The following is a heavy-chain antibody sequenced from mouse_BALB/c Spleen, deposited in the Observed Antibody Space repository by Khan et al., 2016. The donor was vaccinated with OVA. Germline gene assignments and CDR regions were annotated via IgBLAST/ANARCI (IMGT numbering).Heavy chain of an antibody. CDR2: ISPGSGDT. V-gene: IGHV1-77*01. CDR3: ARRNYFGYTFAY. D-gene: IGHD1-2*01. CDR1: GYTFTDYY. Sequence: QVQLQQSGAELARPGASVKLSCKASGYTFTDYYINWVKQRTGQGLEWIGEISPGSGDTYYNEKFKGKTTLTADKSSSTVYMQLSSLNAEASAVYFCARRNYFGYTFAYWGQGTLVTVSA. J-gene: IGHJ3*01.